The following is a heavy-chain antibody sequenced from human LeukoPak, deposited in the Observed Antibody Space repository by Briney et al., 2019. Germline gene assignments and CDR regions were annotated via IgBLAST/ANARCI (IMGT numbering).Heavy chain of an antibody. CDR1: GGSFSGYY. Sequence: SETLSLTCAVYGGSFSGYYWSWIRQPPGKGLEWIGEINHSGSTNYNPSLKSRVTISVDTSKNQFSLKLSSVTAADTAVYYCARYATVVSYFDYWGQGTLVTVSS. CDR3: ARYATVVSYFDY. V-gene: IGHV4-34*01. D-gene: IGHD4-17*01. J-gene: IGHJ4*02. CDR2: INHSGST.